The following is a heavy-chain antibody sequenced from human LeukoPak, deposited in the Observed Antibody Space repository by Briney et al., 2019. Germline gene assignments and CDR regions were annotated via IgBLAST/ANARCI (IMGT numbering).Heavy chain of an antibody. Sequence: GGSLRLSCADSGLTFSSYGMHWVRQAPGKGLEWVAVISYDGSNKYYADSVKGRFTISRDNSKNTLYLQMNSLRAEDTAVYYCARKSTGENYFDYWGQGTLVTVSS. J-gene: IGHJ4*02. CDR2: ISYDGSNK. V-gene: IGHV3-30*03. D-gene: IGHD7-27*01. CDR3: ARKSTGENYFDY. CDR1: GLTFSSYG.